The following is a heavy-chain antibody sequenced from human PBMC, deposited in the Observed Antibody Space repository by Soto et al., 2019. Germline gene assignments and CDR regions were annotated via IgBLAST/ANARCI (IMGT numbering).Heavy chain of an antibody. J-gene: IGHJ4*02. CDR1: GFTFSSYG. CDR3: ARGLDTAMVKDYFGY. V-gene: IGHV3-33*01. Sequence: GGSLRLSCAASGFTFSSYGMHWVRQAPGKGLEWVAVIWYDGSNKYYADSVKGRFTISRDNSKNTLYLQMNSLRAEDTAVYYCARGLDTAMVKDYFGYWGQGTLVTVSS. D-gene: IGHD5-18*01. CDR2: IWYDGSNK.